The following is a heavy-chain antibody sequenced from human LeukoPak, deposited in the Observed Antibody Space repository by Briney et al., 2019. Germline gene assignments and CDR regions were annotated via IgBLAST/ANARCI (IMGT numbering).Heavy chain of an antibody. D-gene: IGHD3-10*01. CDR1: GYTFTDYY. CDR2: INPSGGST. V-gene: IGHV1-46*01. J-gene: IGHJ2*01. CDR3: ARDVSEAVRGNWYFDL. Sequence: ASVTVSCKASGYTFTDYYMHWVRQAPGQGLEWMGLINPSGGSTSYAEKFQGRVTMTRDTSTSTVYMELSSLRSEDTAVYYCARDVSEAVRGNWYFDLWGRGTLVTVSS.